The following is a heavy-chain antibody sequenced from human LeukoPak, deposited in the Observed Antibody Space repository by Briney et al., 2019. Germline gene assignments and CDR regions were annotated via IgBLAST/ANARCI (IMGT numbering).Heavy chain of an antibody. J-gene: IGHJ4*02. CDR3: ARSANYDFWSGYLGAFDY. CDR1: GFTVSSNY. CDR2: IYSGGST. V-gene: IGHV3-53*01. D-gene: IGHD3-3*01. Sequence: GGSLRLSCAASGFTVSSNYVSWVRQAPGKGLEWVSVIYSGGSTYYADSVKGRFTISRDNSKNTLYLQMNSLRAEDTAVYYCARSANYDFWSGYLGAFDYWGQGTLVTVSS.